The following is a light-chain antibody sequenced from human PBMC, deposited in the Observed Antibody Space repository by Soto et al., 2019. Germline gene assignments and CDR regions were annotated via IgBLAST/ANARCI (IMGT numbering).Light chain of an antibody. Sequence: DIQMTQSPSTLSASVGDRVTITCRASQNISNWLAWYQQKPGKAPKVLIYDVSTLESGAPARFSGSGSGTEFTLTISSLQPEDFATYHCQEYKTWTFGQGTKVDI. CDR1: QNISNW. J-gene: IGKJ1*01. CDR2: DVS. CDR3: QEYKTWT. V-gene: IGKV1-5*01.